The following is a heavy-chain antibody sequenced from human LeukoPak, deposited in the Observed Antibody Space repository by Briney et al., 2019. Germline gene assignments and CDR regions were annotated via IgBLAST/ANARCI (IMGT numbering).Heavy chain of an antibody. Sequence: GGSLRLPCAASGFTFSSYGMHWVRQAPGKGLEWVAVIWYDGSNKYYADSVKGRFTISRDNSKNTLYLQMNSLRAEDTAVYYCAREGPRYSSGYLDYWGQGTLVTVSP. V-gene: IGHV3-33*01. J-gene: IGHJ4*02. CDR2: IWYDGSNK. D-gene: IGHD6-19*01. CDR3: AREGPRYSSGYLDY. CDR1: GFTFSSYG.